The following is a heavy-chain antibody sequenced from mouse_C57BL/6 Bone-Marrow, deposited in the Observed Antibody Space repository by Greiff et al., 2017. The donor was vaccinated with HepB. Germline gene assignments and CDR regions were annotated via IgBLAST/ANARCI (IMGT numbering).Heavy chain of an antibody. CDR2: ISYDGSN. J-gene: IGHJ2*01. CDR1: GYSITSGYY. Sequence: DVKLQESGPGLVKPSQSLSLTCSVTGYSITSGYYWNWIRQFPGNKLEWMGYISYDGSNNYNPSLKNRISITRDTSKNQFFLKLNSVTTEDTATYYCARRYYYGSRYFDYWGQGTTLTVSS. V-gene: IGHV3-6*01. CDR3: ARRYYYGSRYFDY. D-gene: IGHD1-1*01.